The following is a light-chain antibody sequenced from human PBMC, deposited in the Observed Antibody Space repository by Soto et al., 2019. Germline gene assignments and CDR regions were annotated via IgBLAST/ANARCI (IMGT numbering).Light chain of an antibody. CDR2: AAS. J-gene: IGKJ2*01. CDR1: QGVSNW. CDR3: QQANSFPYT. Sequence: DIQMTQSPSSVSASVGHRVTITCRASQGVSNWLAWYQQKPGKAPKLLIYAASTLRSGVPSRFRGSGSGTDFTFTISSLQPEDFATYYCQQANSFPYTFGQGTKLKIK. V-gene: IGKV1-12*01.